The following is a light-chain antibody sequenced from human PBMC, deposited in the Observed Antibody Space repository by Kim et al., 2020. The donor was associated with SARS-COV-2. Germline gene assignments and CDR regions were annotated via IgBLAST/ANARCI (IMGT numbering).Light chain of an antibody. CDR3: CSYTGSGII. CDR1: TSDVGSYNL. V-gene: IGLV2-23*02. CDR2: EVN. Sequence: PGQSITIACTGTTSDVGSYNLVSWYQQHPDKAPKLMIYEVNKRPSGVSNRFSGSKSGNTASLTVSGLQAEDEADYYCCSYTGSGIIFGGGTQLTVL. J-gene: IGLJ2*01.